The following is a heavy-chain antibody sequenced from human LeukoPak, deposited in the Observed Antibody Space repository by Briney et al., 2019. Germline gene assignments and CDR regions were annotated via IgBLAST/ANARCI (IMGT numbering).Heavy chain of an antibody. V-gene: IGHV3-74*01. D-gene: IGHD3-16*01. Sequence: GGSLRLSCAASGFIFSSFWMHWVRQAPGKGLVWVSRIDSDGTTITYADSVKGRFTISRDNAENTLYLQMNSLRAEDTAVYYCARDMGVIAFGGVFDYWGQGSLVTVSS. CDR1: GFIFSSFW. CDR2: IDSDGTTI. J-gene: IGHJ4*02. CDR3: ARDMGVIAFGGVFDY.